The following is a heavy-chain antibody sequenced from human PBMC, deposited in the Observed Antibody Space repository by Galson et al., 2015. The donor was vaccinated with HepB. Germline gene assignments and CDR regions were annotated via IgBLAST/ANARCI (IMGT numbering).Heavy chain of an antibody. CDR2: ISGNGAST. CDR1: GFTFGSTA. CDR3: AKGYGLFDL. Sequence: SLRLSCAASGFTFGSTAMTWVRQAPGKGLEWVSGISGNGASTFYADSVKGRFTISRANSENTLSFQMSSLRTEDTAVYYCAKGYGLFDLWGPGTLVTVSS. V-gene: IGHV3-23*01. D-gene: IGHD4-17*01. J-gene: IGHJ5*02.